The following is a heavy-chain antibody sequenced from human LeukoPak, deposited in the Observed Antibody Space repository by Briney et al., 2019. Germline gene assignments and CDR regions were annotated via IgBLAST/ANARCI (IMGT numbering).Heavy chain of an antibody. J-gene: IGHJ6*02. Sequence: GESLKISCKGSGYSFTGYWISWVRQMPGKGLEWMGRIDPSDSYTNYSPSFQGHVTISADKSISTAYLQWSSLKASDTAMYYCARDIAVAGTLDYYYGMDVWGQGTTVTVSS. CDR3: ARDIAVAGTLDYYYGMDV. D-gene: IGHD6-19*01. CDR1: GYSFTGYW. CDR2: IDPSDSYT. V-gene: IGHV5-10-1*01.